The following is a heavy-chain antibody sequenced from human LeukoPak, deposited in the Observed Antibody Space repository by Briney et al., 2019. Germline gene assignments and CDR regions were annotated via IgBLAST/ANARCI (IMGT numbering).Heavy chain of an antibody. Sequence: GASVKISCKASGYTFTSYDISWVRQATGQGLEWMGWMNPNSGNTGYAQKFQGRVTMTRNTSISTAYMELSSLRSEDTAVYYCARFPRYCSGGSCYYFDYWGQGTLVTVSS. CDR1: GYTFTSYD. D-gene: IGHD2-15*01. J-gene: IGHJ4*02. V-gene: IGHV1-8*01. CDR3: ARFPRYCSGGSCYYFDY. CDR2: MNPNSGNT.